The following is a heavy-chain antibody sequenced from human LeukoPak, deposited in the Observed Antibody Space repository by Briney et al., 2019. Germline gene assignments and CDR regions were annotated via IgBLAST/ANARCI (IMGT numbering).Heavy chain of an antibody. Sequence: SETLSLTCAVYGGSFSGYYWSWIRQPPGKGLEWIGEINHSGSTNYNPSLKSRVTISVDTSKDQFSLKLSSVTAADTAVYYCARGSEKNDYWGQGTLVTVSS. CDR2: INHSGST. D-gene: IGHD1-14*01. CDR3: ARGSEKNDY. J-gene: IGHJ4*02. CDR1: GGSFSGYY. V-gene: IGHV4-34*01.